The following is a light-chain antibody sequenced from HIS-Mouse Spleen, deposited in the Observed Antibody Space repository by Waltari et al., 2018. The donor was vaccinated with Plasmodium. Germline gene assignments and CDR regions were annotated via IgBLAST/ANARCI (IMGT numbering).Light chain of an antibody. Sequence: PGQSITISCTGTSSDVWSYNLVSWYQQHPGKAPKLMIYEGSKRPSGVSNRFSGSKSGNTASLTIAGLQAEDEADDYCCSNASSSTNWVCGGGTKLSVL. J-gene: IGLJ3*02. CDR3: CSNASSSTNWV. V-gene: IGLV2-23*01. CDR1: SSDVWSYNL. CDR2: EGS.